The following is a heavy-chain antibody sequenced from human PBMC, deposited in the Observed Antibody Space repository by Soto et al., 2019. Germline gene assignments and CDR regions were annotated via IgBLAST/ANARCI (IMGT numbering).Heavy chain of an antibody. J-gene: IGHJ4*02. CDR3: ARLMYSSGLDH. D-gene: IGHD6-19*01. Sequence: ASVKVSCKASGSTFTGYRVCWVRQAPGQGLEWMGWISTYNGNTNYAQKLQGRVTMTTDISTSTAYMELRSLRSDDTAVYYCARLMYSSGLDHWGQGALVNGSS. CDR2: ISTYNGNT. CDR1: GSTFTGYR. V-gene: IGHV1-18*01.